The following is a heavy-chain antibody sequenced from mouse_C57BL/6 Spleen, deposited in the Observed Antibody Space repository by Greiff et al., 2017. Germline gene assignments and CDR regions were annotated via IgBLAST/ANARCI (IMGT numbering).Heavy chain of an antibody. CDR3: ARSSILYYFDY. D-gene: IGHD2-10*02. J-gene: IGHJ2*01. V-gene: IGHV5-17*01. CDR2: ISSGSSTI. Sequence: EVQLVESGGGLVKPGGSLKLSCAASGFTFSDYGMHWVRQAPEKGLEWVAYISSGSSTIYYADTVKGRFTISRDNAKNTLFLQMTSLRSEDTAMYYCARSSILYYFDYWGQGTTLTVSS. CDR1: GFTFSDYG.